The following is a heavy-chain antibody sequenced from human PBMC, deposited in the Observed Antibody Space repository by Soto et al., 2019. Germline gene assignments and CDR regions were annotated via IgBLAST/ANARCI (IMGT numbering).Heavy chain of an antibody. Sequence: QVQLVQSGAEVKKPGSSVKVSCTASGGTFSSYTISWVRQAPGQGLEWMGRIIPILGIANYAQKFQGRVMITADKSTSTAYMELSSLRSEDTAVYYCARDKDCSSTSCYEDYWGQGTLVTVSS. CDR3: ARDKDCSSTSCYEDY. D-gene: IGHD2-2*01. J-gene: IGHJ4*02. V-gene: IGHV1-69*08. CDR2: IIPILGIA. CDR1: GGTFSSYT.